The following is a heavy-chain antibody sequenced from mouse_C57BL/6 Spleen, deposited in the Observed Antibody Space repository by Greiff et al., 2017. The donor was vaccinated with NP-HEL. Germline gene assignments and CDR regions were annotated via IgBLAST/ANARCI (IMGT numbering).Heavy chain of an antibody. D-gene: IGHD1-1*02. CDR2: IDPSDSAT. CDR1: GYTFTSYW. Sequence: QVQLKQPGAELVRPGSSVKLSCKASGYTFTSYWMHWVKQRPIQGLEWIGNIDPSDSATHYNQKFKDKATLTVDKSSSTSYMKLSSLSSADSAFYYCARSGSYPYWYFDVWGTGTTVTVSS. V-gene: IGHV1-52*01. CDR3: ARSGSYPYWYFDV. J-gene: IGHJ1*03.